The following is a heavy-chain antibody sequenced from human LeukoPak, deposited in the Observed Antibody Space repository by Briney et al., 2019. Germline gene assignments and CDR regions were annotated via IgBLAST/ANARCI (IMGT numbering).Heavy chain of an antibody. J-gene: IGHJ6*03. CDR3: AREGDYGDYSKSFYYMDV. CDR2: IYMSENT. Sequence: SETLSLTCTVSGGYICSYYWSWLRQPAGKGLEWIGRIYMSENTDYNPSLKSRVTMSVDMSTSQVSLRLTSVTAADTAVYYCAREGDYGDYSKSFYYMDVWGKGTTVTVSS. V-gene: IGHV4-4*07. CDR1: GGYICSYY. D-gene: IGHD4-17*01.